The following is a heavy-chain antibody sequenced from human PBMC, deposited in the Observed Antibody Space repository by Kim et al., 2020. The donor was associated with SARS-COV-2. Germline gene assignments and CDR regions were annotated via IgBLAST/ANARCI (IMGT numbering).Heavy chain of an antibody. CDR1: GYTFTSYY. J-gene: IGHJ4*02. CDR2: INPSGGST. CDR3: AGLFGVVTMGIYYFDY. V-gene: IGHV1-46*01. D-gene: IGHD3-3*01. Sequence: ASVKVSCKASGYTFTSYYMHWVRQAPGQGLEWMGIINPSGGSTSYAQKFQGRVTIXRXXSTSXVYMELSSLRSEDTAXXXCAGLFGVVTMGIYYFDYWGQXTLXXVSX.